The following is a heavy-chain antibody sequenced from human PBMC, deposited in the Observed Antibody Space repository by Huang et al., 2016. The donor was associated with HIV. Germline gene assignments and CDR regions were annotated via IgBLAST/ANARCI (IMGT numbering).Heavy chain of an antibody. D-gene: IGHD6-13*01. CDR2: IYHSGTT. Sequence: QLQLQESGPGLVKPSETLSLTCTVSGGSISSSSCYWGWIRQPPGQGLEWIGSIYHSGTTYDNPSLKCRVTISEDTSRTPLSLKLGSVTAADTAVYYCAAHGRIVGIPAAPLRFDPWGQGTLVTVSS. J-gene: IGHJ5*02. V-gene: IGHV4-39*01. CDR1: GGSISSSSCY. CDR3: AAHGRIVGIPAAPLRFDP.